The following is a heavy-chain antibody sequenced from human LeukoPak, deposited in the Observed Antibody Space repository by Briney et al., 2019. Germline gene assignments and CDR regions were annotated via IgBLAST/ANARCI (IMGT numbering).Heavy chain of an antibody. CDR2: ISGSGGST. V-gene: IGHV3-23*01. CDR3: TKVYYVSGSYPHLDY. Sequence: GGSLRVSCAASGFTFSSYAMSWVRQAPGKGLEWVSAISGSGGSTYYADSVKGRFTISRDNSKNTLYLQMNSLRAEDTAVYYCTKVYYVSGSYPHLDYWGQGTLVTVSS. J-gene: IGHJ4*02. CDR1: GFTFSSYA. D-gene: IGHD3-10*01.